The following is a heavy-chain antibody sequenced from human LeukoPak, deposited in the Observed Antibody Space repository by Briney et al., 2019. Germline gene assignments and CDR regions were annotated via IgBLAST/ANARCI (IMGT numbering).Heavy chain of an antibody. CDR1: GYTFTSYA. CDR2: INAGNGNT. Sequence: GASVKVSCKASGYTFTSYAMHWVRQAPGQRLEWMGWINAGNGNTKYSQEFQGRVTITRDTSASTAYMELSSLRSEDMAVYYCARGSYYDSSGYSWWGQGTLVTVSS. V-gene: IGHV1-3*03. D-gene: IGHD3-22*01. J-gene: IGHJ4*02. CDR3: ARGSYYDSSGYSW.